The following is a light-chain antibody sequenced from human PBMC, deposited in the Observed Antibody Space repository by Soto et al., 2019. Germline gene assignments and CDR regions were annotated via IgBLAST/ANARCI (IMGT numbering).Light chain of an antibody. J-gene: IGKJ1*01. Sequence: DIVMTQSPDSLAVSLGERATINCKSSQSVLYSSNNKNYLAWYQQKPGQPPKLLIYWASTRESGVPDRFSGSGSGTDFPLTISRLQAEDVAVYYCQQDYSTPWTFGQGTKGEIK. V-gene: IGKV4-1*01. CDR1: QSVLYSSNNKNY. CDR3: QQDYSTPWT. CDR2: WAS.